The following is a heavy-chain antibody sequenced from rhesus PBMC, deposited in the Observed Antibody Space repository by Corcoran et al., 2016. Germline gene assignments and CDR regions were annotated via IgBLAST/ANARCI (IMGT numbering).Heavy chain of an antibody. CDR3: ARGSGSWNPFDY. D-gene: IGHD6-25*01. CDR2: IYGSSTST. J-gene: IGHJ4*01. V-gene: IGHV4-147*01. CDR1: GGSISSNY. Sequence: QVQLQESGPGLVKPSETLSLTCAVSGGSISSNYWSWIRQPPGKGLEWIGRIYGSSTSTNYNPSLKSRVTISKDTSKNQFSLKLSSVTAADTAVYYCARGSGSWNPFDYWGQGVLVTVSS.